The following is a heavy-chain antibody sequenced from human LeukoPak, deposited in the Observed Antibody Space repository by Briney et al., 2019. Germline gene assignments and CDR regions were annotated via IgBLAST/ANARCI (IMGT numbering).Heavy chain of an antibody. V-gene: IGHV4-34*01. J-gene: IGHJ4*01. CDR3: AKSGGYGLIDY. CDR2: INHSGST. D-gene: IGHD6-25*01. Sequence: SETLSLTCAVYGGSFSGYYWSWIRQPPGKGLEWIGEINHSGSTNYNPSLKSRVTISVDTSKNQFSLKLSSVTAADTAVYYCAKSGGYGLIDYWAKEPWSPSPQ. CDR1: GGSFSGYY.